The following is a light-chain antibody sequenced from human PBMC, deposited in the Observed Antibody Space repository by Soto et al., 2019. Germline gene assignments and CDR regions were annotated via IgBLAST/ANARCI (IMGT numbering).Light chain of an antibody. CDR3: QQRSNWSRT. CDR1: QSVSSSY. J-gene: IGKJ1*01. CDR2: DAS. V-gene: IGKV3D-20*02. Sequence: EIVLTQSPGTLSLSPGERATLSCRASQSVSSSYLAWYQQKPGQAPRLLMYDASNRATGIPARFSGSGSGTDFTLTISSLEPEDFAVYYCQQRSNWSRTFGQGTKVDIK.